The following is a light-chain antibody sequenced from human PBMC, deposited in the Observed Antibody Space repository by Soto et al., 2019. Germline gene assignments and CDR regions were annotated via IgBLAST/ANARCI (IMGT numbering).Light chain of an antibody. CDR3: AAWDDSLNGVV. Sequence: QSALTQPPSASGTPGQRVTISCSGSSSNIGSNTVNWYQQLPGTAPKLLIYSNNQRPSGVPDRFSGSKSGTSASLAISGLQSEDEADYYCAAWDDSLNGVVFGGGTQL. CDR2: SNN. V-gene: IGLV1-44*01. CDR1: SSNIGSNT. J-gene: IGLJ2*01.